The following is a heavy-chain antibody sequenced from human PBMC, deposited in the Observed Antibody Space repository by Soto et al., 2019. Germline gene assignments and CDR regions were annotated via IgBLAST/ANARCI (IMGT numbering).Heavy chain of an antibody. CDR3: ARSLLRYCSGGSCYSNAFDI. J-gene: IGHJ3*02. CDR1: GGTFSSYA. CDR2: IIPIFGTA. Sequence: QVQLVQSGAEVKKPGSSVKVSCKASGGTFSSYAISWVRQAPGQGLEWMGGIIPIFGTANYAKKFQGRVTITADKSTSTAYMELSSLRSEDTAVYYCARSLLRYCSGGSCYSNAFDIWGQGTMVTVSS. V-gene: IGHV1-69*06. D-gene: IGHD2-15*01.